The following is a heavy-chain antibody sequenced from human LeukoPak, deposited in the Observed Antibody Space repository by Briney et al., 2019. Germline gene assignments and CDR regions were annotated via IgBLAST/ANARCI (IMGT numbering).Heavy chain of an antibody. CDR3: ARKGVFCSSTSCYRAEFDY. D-gene: IGHD2-2*02. J-gene: IGHJ4*02. V-gene: IGHV3-21*01. CDR2: ISGGSSYI. CDR1: GFTFSSYS. Sequence: PGGSLRLSCAASGFTFSSYSMSWVRQAPGKGLEWVSSISGGSSYIYYADSVKGRFTISRDNAKNSLYLRMNSLTAEDTAVYYCARKGVFCSSTSCYRAEFDYWGQGTLVTVSS.